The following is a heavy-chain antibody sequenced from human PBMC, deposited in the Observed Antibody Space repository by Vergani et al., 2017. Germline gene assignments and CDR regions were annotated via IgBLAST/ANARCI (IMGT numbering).Heavy chain of an antibody. CDR2: ISGSGGST. D-gene: IGHD5-24*01. J-gene: IGHJ4*02. V-gene: IGHV3-23*01. CDR1: GFTFSSYA. CDR3: AKAQGEISTIFLWDY. Sequence: EVQLLESGGGLVQPGGSLRLSCAASGFTFSSYAMSWVRQAPGKGLEWVSAISGSGGSTYYADSVKGRFTISRDNSKNTLYLQMNSLRAEATAVYYCAKAQGEISTIFLWDYWGQGTLVTVSS.